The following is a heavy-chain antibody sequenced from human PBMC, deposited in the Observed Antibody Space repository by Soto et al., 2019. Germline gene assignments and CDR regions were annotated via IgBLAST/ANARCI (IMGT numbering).Heavy chain of an antibody. Sequence: SETLSLTCTVSGGSISSYYWSWIRQHPGKGLEWIGYIFYSGTTYYNPSLKSRVTISVETSKNQFSLKLKSVTAADTAIYYCARGTMIVVVTDYNGMDVWGQGTTVTVSS. CDR1: GGSISSYY. CDR2: IFYSGTT. CDR3: ARGTMIVVVTDYNGMDV. V-gene: IGHV4-59*06. D-gene: IGHD3-22*01. J-gene: IGHJ6*02.